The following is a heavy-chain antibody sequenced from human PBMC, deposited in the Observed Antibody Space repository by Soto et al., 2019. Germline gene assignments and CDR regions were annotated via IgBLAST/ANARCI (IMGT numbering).Heavy chain of an antibody. CDR3: ARVRGYSYGYLFDY. J-gene: IGHJ4*02. Sequence: WIRKQPGKGRERIGYIYYSRSTHYNPSLKSRVTISVDTSKNQFSLKLSSVTAADTAVYYCARVRGYSYGYLFDYWGQGTLVT. CDR2: IYYSRST. D-gene: IGHD5-18*01. V-gene: IGHV4-59*01.